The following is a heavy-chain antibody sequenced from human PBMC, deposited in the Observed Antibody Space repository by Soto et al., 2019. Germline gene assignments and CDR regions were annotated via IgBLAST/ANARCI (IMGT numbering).Heavy chain of an antibody. J-gene: IGHJ4*02. CDR3: ARQGIRITTSMEIASDY. Sequence: PSETLSLTCTVSGGSISSYYWSWIRQPPGKGLEWIGYIYYSGSTNYNPSLKSRVTISVDTSKNQFSLKLSSVTAADTAVYYCARQGIRITTSMEIASDYWGQGTLVTVSS. CDR1: GGSISSYY. V-gene: IGHV4-59*08. CDR2: IYYSGST. D-gene: IGHD1-20*01.